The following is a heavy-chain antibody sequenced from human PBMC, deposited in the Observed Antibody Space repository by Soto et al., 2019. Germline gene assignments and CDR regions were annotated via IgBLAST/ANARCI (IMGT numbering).Heavy chain of an antibody. CDR1: GYTFTSYY. D-gene: IGHD3-10*01. V-gene: IGHV1-46*03. Sequence: ASVKVSCKASGYTFTSYYMHWVRQAPGQGLEWMGIINPSGGSTSYAQKFQGRVTMTRDTSTSTVYMELSSLRSEDTAVYYCARDLWFGGYYYYYGMDVWGQGTTVTVSS. CDR3: ARDLWFGGYYYYYGMDV. J-gene: IGHJ6*02. CDR2: INPSGGST.